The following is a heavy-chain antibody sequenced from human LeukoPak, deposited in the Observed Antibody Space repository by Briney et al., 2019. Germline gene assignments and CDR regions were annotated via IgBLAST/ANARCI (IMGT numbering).Heavy chain of an antibody. J-gene: IGHJ4*02. V-gene: IGHV3-9*01. CDR3: AKDTTSFLRGLPNY. Sequence: GGSLRLSCVASGFTFDDYAMHWFRQTPGKGLEWVSGLTWNSDSLVYADSVKGRFTISRDNAKNSPYLQMNSLRPEDTALYYCAKDTTSFLRGLPNYWGQGTLVTVSS. CDR2: LTWNSDSL. D-gene: IGHD3-10*01. CDR1: GFTFDDYA.